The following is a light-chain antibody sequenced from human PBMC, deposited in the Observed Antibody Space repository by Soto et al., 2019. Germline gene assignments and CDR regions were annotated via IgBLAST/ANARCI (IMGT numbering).Light chain of an antibody. J-gene: IGKJ1*01. V-gene: IGKV3-20*01. Sequence: EIVLTQSPGFLSLSPGERATLSCRASQSVDISSFAWYQQKPGQAPRLLIYGASKRATGIPDRFSGSGSGTDFTLTISRLEPEDFAVYSCQQYVSSVTFGQGTKVEIE. CDR1: QSVDISS. CDR2: GAS. CDR3: QQYVSSVT.